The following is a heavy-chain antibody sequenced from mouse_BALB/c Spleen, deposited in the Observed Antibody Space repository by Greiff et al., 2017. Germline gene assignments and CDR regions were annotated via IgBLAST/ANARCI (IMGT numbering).Heavy chain of an antibody. J-gene: IGHJ2*01. CDR1: GFTFTDYY. V-gene: IGHV7-3*02. CDR2: IRNKANGYTT. CDR3: ARDNYFDY. Sequence: EVQRVESGGGLVQPGGSLRLSCATSGFTFTDYYMSWVRQPPGKALEWLGFIRNKANGYTTEYSASVKGRFTISRDNSQSILYLQMNTLRAEDSATYYCARDNYFDYWGQGTTRTVSS.